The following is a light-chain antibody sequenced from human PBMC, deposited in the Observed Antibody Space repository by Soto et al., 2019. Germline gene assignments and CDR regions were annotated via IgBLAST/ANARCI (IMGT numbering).Light chain of an antibody. V-gene: IGKV1-5*03. CDR3: QHYNSYSEA. J-gene: IGKJ1*01. CDR1: QTISSW. CDR2: KAS. Sequence: DIQMTQSPSTPSGSVGDRVTITCRASQTISSWLAWYQQKPGKAPKLLIYKASTLKSGVPSRFSGSGSGTELTLTISSLQPDDFATYYCQHYNSYSEAFGQGTKVDI.